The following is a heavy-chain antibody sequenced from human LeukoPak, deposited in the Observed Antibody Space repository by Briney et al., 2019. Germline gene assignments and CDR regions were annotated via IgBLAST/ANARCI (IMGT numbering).Heavy chain of an antibody. CDR1: GFTFSSYW. CDR2: IKQDGSEK. J-gene: IGHJ4*02. D-gene: IGHD5-12*01. CDR3: ALVDGYRNKN. V-gene: IGHV3-7*01. Sequence: GGSLRLSCEASGFTFSSYWMSWVRQAPGKGLEWVANIKQDGSEKYYVDSVKGRFTISRDNAKNSLYLQMNSLRAEDTAVYYCALVDGYRNKNWGQGTLVTVSS.